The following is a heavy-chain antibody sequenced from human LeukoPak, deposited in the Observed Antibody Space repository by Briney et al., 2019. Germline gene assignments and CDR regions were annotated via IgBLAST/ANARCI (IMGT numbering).Heavy chain of an antibody. CDR1: GGTFSSYA. CDR2: IIPIFGTA. CDR3: ARGEGTIFGVVIRNWFDP. D-gene: IGHD3-3*01. J-gene: IGHJ5*02. V-gene: IGHV1-69*13. Sequence: ASVKVSCKASGGTFSSYAISWVRQAPGQGLEWMGGIIPIFGTANYAQTFQGRVTITADESTSTAYMELSSLRSEDTAVYYCARGEGTIFGVVIRNWFDPWGQGTLVTVSS.